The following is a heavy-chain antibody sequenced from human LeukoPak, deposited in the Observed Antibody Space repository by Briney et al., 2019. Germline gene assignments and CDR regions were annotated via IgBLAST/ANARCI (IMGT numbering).Heavy chain of an antibody. CDR3: ARGKNYYGSGSYYNAKPRPLNWFDP. J-gene: IGHJ5*02. D-gene: IGHD3-10*01. CDR2: IYYSGST. Sequence: PSETLSLTCTVSGGSISSGGYYWSWIRQHPGKGLEWIGYIYYSGSTYYNPSLKSRVTISVDTSKNQFSLRLSSVTAADTAVYYCARGKNYYGSGSYYNAKPRPLNWFDPWGQGTLVTVSS. V-gene: IGHV4-31*03. CDR1: GGSISSGGYY.